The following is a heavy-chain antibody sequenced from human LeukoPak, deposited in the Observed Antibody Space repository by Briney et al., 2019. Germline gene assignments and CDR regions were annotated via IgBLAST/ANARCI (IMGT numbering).Heavy chain of an antibody. CDR3: ARDGGYCSSGTVCYSRAEYYYYGMDV. CDR2: INPNSGGT. Sequence: ASVKVSCKGSRYIFPDYYIYWVRQAPGQGLEWMGRINPNSGGTNYAQKFQGRVTMTRDTSISTVYMELSRLRSDDTAVYYCARDGGYCSSGTVCYSRAEYYYYGMDVWGQGTTVTVSS. D-gene: IGHD2-2*01. V-gene: IGHV1-2*06. J-gene: IGHJ6*02. CDR1: RYIFPDYY.